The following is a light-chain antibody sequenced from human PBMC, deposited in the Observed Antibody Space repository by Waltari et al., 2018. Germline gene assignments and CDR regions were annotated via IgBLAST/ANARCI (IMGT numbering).Light chain of an antibody. J-gene: IGLJ2*01. CDR1: SNDVGGYNY. CDR3: SSYTSSTLVV. V-gene: IGLV2-14*03. Sequence: QSALTQPASVSGSPGQSITISCTGTSNDVGGYNYVSWYQQHPGKAHKLMIYDVSNRPSGVSNRFSGSKSGNTASLTISGLQAEDESNYYCSSYTSSTLVVFGGGTNLTVL. CDR2: DVS.